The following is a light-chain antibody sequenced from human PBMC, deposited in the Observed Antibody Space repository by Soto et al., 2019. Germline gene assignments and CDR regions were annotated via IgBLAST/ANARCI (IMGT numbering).Light chain of an antibody. V-gene: IGKV3-11*01. Sequence: EIVLTQSPGTLSLSPGERASLSCRASQSVGNFLVWYQQKPGQAPSLLIYDTSNRATGIPARFSGSGSGTDFTLTISSLEPEDFAIYYXQQYGNWPLTFGGGTKVEIK. CDR2: DTS. CDR3: QQYGNWPLT. J-gene: IGKJ4*01. CDR1: QSVGNF.